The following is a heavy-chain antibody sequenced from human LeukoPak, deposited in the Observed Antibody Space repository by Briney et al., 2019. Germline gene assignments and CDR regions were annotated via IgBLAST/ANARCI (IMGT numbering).Heavy chain of an antibody. Sequence: PSETLSLTCTVSGGSISSSSYYWGWIRQPPGKGLEWIGSIYYSGSTYYNPSHKSRVTISVDTSKNQFSLKLSSVTAADTAVYYCARVTYYYGSGSYGYYYYYMDVWGKGTTVTVSS. CDR3: ARVTYYYGSGSYGYYYYYMDV. J-gene: IGHJ6*03. CDR1: GGSISSSSYY. V-gene: IGHV4-39*01. CDR2: IYYSGST. D-gene: IGHD3-10*01.